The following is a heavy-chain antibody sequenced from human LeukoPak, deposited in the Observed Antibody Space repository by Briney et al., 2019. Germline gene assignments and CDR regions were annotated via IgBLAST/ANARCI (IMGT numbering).Heavy chain of an antibody. D-gene: IGHD6-19*01. Sequence: GASVKVSCKASGYTFTGYYMHWVRQAPGQGLEWMGWINPNSGGTNSAQKFQGRVTMTRDTSISTAYMELSRLRSDDTAVYYCAIRAAVAGWGFDYWGQGTLVTVSS. CDR3: AIRAAVAGWGFDY. CDR1: GYTFTGYY. CDR2: INPNSGGT. V-gene: IGHV1-2*02. J-gene: IGHJ4*02.